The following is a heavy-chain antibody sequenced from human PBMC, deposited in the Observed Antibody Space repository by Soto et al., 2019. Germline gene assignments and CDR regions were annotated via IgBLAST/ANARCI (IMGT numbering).Heavy chain of an antibody. CDR3: AREGDSHAFRGFDL. J-gene: IGHJ5*02. CDR1: GFTFSHYI. D-gene: IGHD5-18*01. Sequence: GGSLRLSCAASGFTFSHYIYHWVRQAPGKRLQWVAVIRDDGKKTNYATSVRGRFTVSRDMSKSTIFLQMNNLRIDDSAIYSCAREGDSHAFRGFDLWGQGTPVTVSS. CDR2: IRDDGKKT. V-gene: IGHV3-30*03.